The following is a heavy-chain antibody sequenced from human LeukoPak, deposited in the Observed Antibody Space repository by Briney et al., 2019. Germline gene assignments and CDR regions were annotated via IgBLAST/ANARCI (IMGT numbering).Heavy chain of an antibody. D-gene: IGHD4/OR15-4a*01. CDR3: ARGPLTDDAFDI. CDR1: GYTFTGYY. Sequence: GASVKVSCKASGYTFTGYYMHWVRQAPGQGLEWMGWINPNSGNTGYAQKFQGRVTITRNTSISTAYMELSSLRSEDTAVYYCARGPLTDDAFDIWGQGTMVTVSS. J-gene: IGHJ3*02. V-gene: IGHV1-8*03. CDR2: INPNSGNT.